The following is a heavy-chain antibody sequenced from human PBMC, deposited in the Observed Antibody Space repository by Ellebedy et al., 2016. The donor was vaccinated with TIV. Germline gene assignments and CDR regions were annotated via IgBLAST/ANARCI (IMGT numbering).Heavy chain of an antibody. D-gene: IGHD2-8*01. J-gene: IGHJ5*02. V-gene: IGHV4-39*01. CDR1: VGSISSSSYY. Sequence: GSLRLXCTVSVGSISSSSYYWGWIRQPPGKGLEWIGSIYYSGSTYYNPSLKSRVTISVDTSKNQFSLKLSSVTAADTAVYYCARLMMTWFDPWGQGTLVTVSS. CDR3: ARLMMTWFDP. CDR2: IYYSGST.